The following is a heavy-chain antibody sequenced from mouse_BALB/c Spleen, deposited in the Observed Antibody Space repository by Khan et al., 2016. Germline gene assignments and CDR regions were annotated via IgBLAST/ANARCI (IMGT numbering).Heavy chain of an antibody. D-gene: IGHD3-3*01. CDR1: GDSITRSY. Sequence: MQLEESGPSLVKPSQTLSLTCSVTGDSITRSYWIWIRKFPGNKLDYMGYISYSGSTYYNPSPKSRISTIRDSSTNQHYLQLNSVTTEDAATYYCGRWVGQGGFDYWGQGTTLTVSS. CDR3: GRWVGQGGFDY. J-gene: IGHJ2*01. CDR2: ISYSGST. V-gene: IGHV3-8*02.